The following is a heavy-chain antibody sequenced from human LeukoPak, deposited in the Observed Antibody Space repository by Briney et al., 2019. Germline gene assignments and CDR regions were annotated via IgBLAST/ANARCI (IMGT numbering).Heavy chain of an antibody. CDR2: IVPSFGTI. D-gene: IGHD3-3*01. CDR3: ARGEWYSDRSYYYGMDV. Sequence: GASVKVSCKASGDIFSSNGINWVRQAPGQGLEWMGRIVPSFGTIDYAQKFQGRVRIIADESTSTAYMELGSLRFEDTAMYYCARGEWYSDRSYYYGMDVWGQGTTVIVSS. V-gene: IGHV1-69*13. CDR1: GDIFSSNG. J-gene: IGHJ6*02.